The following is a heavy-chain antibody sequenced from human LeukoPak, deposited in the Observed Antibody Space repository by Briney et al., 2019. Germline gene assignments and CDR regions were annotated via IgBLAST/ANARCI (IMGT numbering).Heavy chain of an antibody. D-gene: IGHD3-3*01. CDR1: GGSISSYY. CDR2: IYTSGST. J-gene: IGHJ5*02. CDR3: AGSGYYKNWFDP. Sequence: SETLSLTCTVSGGSISSYYWSWIRQPAGKGLEWIGRIYTSGSTNHNPSLKSRVTMSVDTSKNQFSLKLSSVTAADTAVYYCAGSGYYKNWFDPWGQGTLVTVSS. V-gene: IGHV4-4*07.